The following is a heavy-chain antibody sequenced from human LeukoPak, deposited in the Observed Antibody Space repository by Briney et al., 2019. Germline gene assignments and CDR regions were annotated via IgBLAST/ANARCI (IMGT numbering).Heavy chain of an antibody. J-gene: IGHJ6*02. CDR2: INQDGGGK. CDR3: ASNWDYVRGYGMDV. CDR1: GVTFSSHW. D-gene: IGHD1-7*01. V-gene: IGHV3-7*02. Sequence: WETLRLSCAASGVTFSSHWVSWVRKGPGTRLRLVSNINQDGGGKHYVNSVRSRFTISRDNTKNSLYLQMSSLRVEDSAVYYGASNWDYVRGYGMDVWAQGTGVGVPS.